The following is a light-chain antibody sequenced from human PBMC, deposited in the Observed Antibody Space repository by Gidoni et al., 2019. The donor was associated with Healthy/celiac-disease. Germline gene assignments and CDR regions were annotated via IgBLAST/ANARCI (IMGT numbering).Light chain of an antibody. CDR3: QQYGSSPLT. V-gene: IGKV3-20*01. CDR2: GAS. J-gene: IGKJ4*01. Sequence: EIVLTQSPGTLSLSPGERATLSCRASQSVSSSYLAWYQQKPGQAPGLLIYGASSRATGIPDRFSGSGSGTDFTLTISRLEPEDFAVYYCQQYGSSPLTFXGXTKVEIK. CDR1: QSVSSSY.